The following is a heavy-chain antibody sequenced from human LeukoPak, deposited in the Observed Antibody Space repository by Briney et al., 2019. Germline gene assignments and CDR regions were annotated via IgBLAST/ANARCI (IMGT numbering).Heavy chain of an antibody. J-gene: IGHJ5*02. Sequence: ASVKVSCTASGYTFTSYGISWVRQAPGQGLEWMGWISAYNGNTNYAQKLQGRVTMTTDTSTSTAYMELRSLRSDDTAVYYCARGGYGDYDQVDNWFDPWGQGTLVTVSS. CDR3: ARGGYGDYDQVDNWFDP. CDR2: ISAYNGNT. CDR1: GYTFTSYG. D-gene: IGHD4-17*01. V-gene: IGHV1-18*01.